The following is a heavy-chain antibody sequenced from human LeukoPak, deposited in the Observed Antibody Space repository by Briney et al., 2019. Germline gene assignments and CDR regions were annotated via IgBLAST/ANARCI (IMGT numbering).Heavy chain of an antibody. D-gene: IGHD2-15*01. CDR3: ARAQHELLRAFDI. CDR2: MKQDGSEK. V-gene: IGHV3-7*01. CDR1: GFTFSSYW. Sequence: GGSLRLSCAASGFTFSSYWMSWVRQAPGKGLEWVANMKQDGSEKYYVDSVKGRFTISRDNAKNSLYLQMNSLRAEDTAVYYCARAQHELLRAFDIWGQGTMVTVSS. J-gene: IGHJ3*02.